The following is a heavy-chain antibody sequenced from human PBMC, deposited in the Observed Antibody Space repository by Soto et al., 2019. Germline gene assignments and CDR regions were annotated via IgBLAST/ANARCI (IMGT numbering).Heavy chain of an antibody. CDR1: GFTFSSYA. CDR3: ARQGFSGYHYYIDY. CDR2: INSNGGST. J-gene: IGHJ4*02. D-gene: IGHD5-12*01. Sequence: GGSLRLSCAASGFTFSSYAMHWVRQAPGKGLEYVSAINSNGGSTYYANSVKGRFTISRDNSKNTLYLQMGSLRAEDMAVYYCARQGFSGYHYYIDYWGQGAQVTVSS. V-gene: IGHV3-64*01.